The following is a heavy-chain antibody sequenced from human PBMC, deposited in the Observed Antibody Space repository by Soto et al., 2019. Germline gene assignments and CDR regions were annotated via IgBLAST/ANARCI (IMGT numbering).Heavy chain of an antibody. J-gene: IGHJ4*02. CDR3: ARDLPPVDY. CDR2: ISAYNGNT. CDR1: GYTFTSYG. Sequence: QVQLVQSGAEVKKPGASVKVSCKASGYTFTSYGISWVRQAPGQGLEWMGWISAYNGNTNYAQKPQXXXTXXTDTATSTAYMELRSLRSDDTSVYYCARDLPPVDYWGQGTLVTVSS. V-gene: IGHV1-18*01.